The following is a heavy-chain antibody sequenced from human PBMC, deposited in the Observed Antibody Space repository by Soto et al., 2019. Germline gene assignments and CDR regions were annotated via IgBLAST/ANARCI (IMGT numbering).Heavy chain of an antibody. CDR1: GGAFRGYY. Sequence: QVQLQQWGAGLLKPSETLSLTCAVYGGAFRGYYWSWIRQTPGQGLEWIWEINDSGSTNHNPSLKSRVTILVDTPKSQFSLKLSSVTAAVTAAYYCARVLLVWFGELSRRGGYYYYMDVWGKGTTVTVSS. D-gene: IGHD3-10*01. CDR3: ARVLLVWFGELSRRGGYYYYMDV. V-gene: IGHV4-34*01. J-gene: IGHJ6*03. CDR2: INDSGST.